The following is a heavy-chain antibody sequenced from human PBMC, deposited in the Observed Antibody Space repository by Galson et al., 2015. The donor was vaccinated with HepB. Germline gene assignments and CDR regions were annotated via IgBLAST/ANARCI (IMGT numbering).Heavy chain of an antibody. V-gene: IGHV3-72*01. J-gene: IGHJ4*02. CDR2: SGNKYNLHTI. Sequence: SLRLSCAASGFALSAHYMDWVRQAPGKGLEWVGRSGNKYNLHTIEYAASVKDRFTISRDNSKNTVFLQMNSLRADDTAVYFCANPGPKQDYWSAYYEGPRFDYWGQGALVIVSS. CDR1: GFALSAHY. CDR3: ANPGPKQDYWSAYYEGPRFDY. D-gene: IGHD3-3*01.